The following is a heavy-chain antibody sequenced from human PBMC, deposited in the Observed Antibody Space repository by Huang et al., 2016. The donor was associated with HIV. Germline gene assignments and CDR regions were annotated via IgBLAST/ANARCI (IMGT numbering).Heavy chain of an antibody. CDR2: IYYSGNI. V-gene: IGHV4-39*01. J-gene: IGHJ4*02. Sequence: QLQLQESGPGLVKPSETLSLTCTVSGSSISSSYSWGWIRQPPGRGLEWNGNIYYSGNISYNASLKSRVTISVDTSKNHISLKVDSVTAADTAVYYCARPRTGTTALGYWGQGTLVTVSS. D-gene: IGHD1-1*01. CDR1: GSSISSSYS. CDR3: ARPRTGTTALGY.